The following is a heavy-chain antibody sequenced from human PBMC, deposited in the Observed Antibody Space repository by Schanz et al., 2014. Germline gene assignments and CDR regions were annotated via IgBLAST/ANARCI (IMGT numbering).Heavy chain of an antibody. Sequence: QVQLQESGPGLVKPSQTLSLTCTVSGGSVNSGVYYWNWIRQHPGKGLEWLGYIYYSGNTYYNPYRRGRVSMSLDASKNQFSLKLGCVRAADTAVYYCARVRGGDGDLFEYWGQGTLVTVSS. CDR3: ARVRGGDGDLFEY. V-gene: IGHV4-31*03. J-gene: IGHJ4*02. D-gene: IGHD2-21*01. CDR2: IYYSGNT. CDR1: GGSVNSGVYY.